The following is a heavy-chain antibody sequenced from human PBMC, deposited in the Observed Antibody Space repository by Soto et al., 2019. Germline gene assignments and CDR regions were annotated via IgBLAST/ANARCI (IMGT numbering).Heavy chain of an antibody. D-gene: IGHD6-13*01. CDR1: GFTFSSYA. Sequence: LRLSCAASGFTFSSYAMHWVRQAPGKGLEWVAVISYDGSNKYYADSVKGRFTISRDNSKNTLYLQMNSLRAEDTAVDYCARGALIAAAATFTDYWGQGTLVTVSS. V-gene: IGHV3-30-3*01. J-gene: IGHJ4*02. CDR3: ARGALIAAAATFTDY. CDR2: ISYDGSNK.